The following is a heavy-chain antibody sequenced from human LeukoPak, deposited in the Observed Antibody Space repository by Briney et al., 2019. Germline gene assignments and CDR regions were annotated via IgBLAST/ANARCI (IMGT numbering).Heavy chain of an antibody. D-gene: IGHD2-15*01. Sequence: GGSLRLSCAASGFTFSSYWTTWVRQAPGRGLEWVANIKQDGSDKYYVDSVKGRFTISRDNAKNSLYLQMNSLRAEDTAVYYCARVSAAVNYWGQGTLVTVSS. CDR1: GFTFSSYW. CDR2: IKQDGSDK. V-gene: IGHV3-7*01. J-gene: IGHJ4*02. CDR3: ARVSAAVNY.